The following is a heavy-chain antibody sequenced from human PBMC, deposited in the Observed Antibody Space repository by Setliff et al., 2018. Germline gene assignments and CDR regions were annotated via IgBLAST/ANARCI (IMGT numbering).Heavy chain of an antibody. D-gene: IGHD5-18*01. CDR3: ARAPSVELVTIRTNSWFTY. CDR2: ISVYNGDT. Sequence: ASVKVSCKASGYTFRNYAFAWVRQAPGQGPEWVGWISVYNGDTNYAQKFQGRVTLTTDTSTSTAYMELRSLTSDDSAFYYCARAPSVELVTIRTNSWFTYWGQGTLVTVSS. J-gene: IGHJ4*02. V-gene: IGHV1-18*01. CDR1: GYTFRNYA.